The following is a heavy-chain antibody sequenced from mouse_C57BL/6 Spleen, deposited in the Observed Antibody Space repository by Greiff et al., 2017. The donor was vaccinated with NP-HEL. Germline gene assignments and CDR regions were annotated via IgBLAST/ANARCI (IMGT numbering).Heavy chain of an antibody. CDR2: ISSGGSTI. CDR3: AGDSGTGFAD. CDR1: GFTFSDYG. J-gene: IGHJ3*01. V-gene: IGHV5-17*01. D-gene: IGHD3-3*01. Sequence: EVKLVESGGGLVKPGGSLKLSCAASGFTFSDYGMHWVRQAPEKGLEWVAYISSGGSTIYSADTVKGRFTMSRDNAKNTLFLQMTSLRSEDTARYYCAGDSGTGFADWGQGTLVTVSA.